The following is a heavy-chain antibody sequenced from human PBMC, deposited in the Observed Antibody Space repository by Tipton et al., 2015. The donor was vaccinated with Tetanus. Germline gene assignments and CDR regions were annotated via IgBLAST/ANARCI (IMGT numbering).Heavy chain of an antibody. Sequence: TLSLTCTVSGGSINNSAWWSWVRQPPGKGLEWIGEISQTGSTNHNLSLRSRVTLSVDKSKNQFSLSLTSVTAADTAVYYCARADYNFAKKGPFDSWGQGTQVIVS. CDR2: ISQTGST. D-gene: IGHD3-3*01. V-gene: IGHV4-4*02. J-gene: IGHJ4*02. CDR3: ARADYNFAKKGPFDS. CDR1: GGSINNSAW.